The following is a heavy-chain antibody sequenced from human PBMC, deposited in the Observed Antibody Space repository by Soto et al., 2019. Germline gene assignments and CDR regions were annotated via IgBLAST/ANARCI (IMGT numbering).Heavy chain of an antibody. CDR1: GFTFSSYA. V-gene: IGHV3-64*04. D-gene: IGHD3-22*01. J-gene: IGHJ4*02. CDR2: ISSNGGST. Sequence: GGSLRLSCSASGFTFSSYAMHWVRQAPGKGLEYVSAISSNGGSTYYADSVKGRFTISRDNSKNTLYLQMNSLRAEDTAVYYCASGEMVAATRSYYYDSSGYQFDYWSQGTLVTVSS. CDR3: ASGEMVAATRSYYYDSSGYQFDY.